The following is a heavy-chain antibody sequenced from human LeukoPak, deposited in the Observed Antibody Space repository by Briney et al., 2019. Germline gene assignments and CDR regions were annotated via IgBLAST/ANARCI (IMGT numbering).Heavy chain of an antibody. CDR1: GFTFDDYA. CDR2: ISWNSGSI. Sequence: PGRSLRLSCAASGFTFDDYAMHWVRRAPGKGLEWVSGISWNSGSIGYADSVEGRFTISRDNAKNSLYLQMNSLRAEDTALYYCAKTGCSSTSCQYYYYYYYMDVWGKGTTVTVSS. D-gene: IGHD2-2*01. CDR3: AKTGCSSTSCQYYYYYYYMDV. J-gene: IGHJ6*03. V-gene: IGHV3-9*01.